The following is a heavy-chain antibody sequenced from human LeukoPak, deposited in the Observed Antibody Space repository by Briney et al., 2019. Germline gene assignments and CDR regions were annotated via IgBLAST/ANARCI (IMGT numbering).Heavy chain of an antibody. J-gene: IGHJ6*04. CDR2: LRFDGSNE. Sequence: PGGSLRLSCAASGFNFRGYAMHWVRLVPGKGLEWVAFLRFDGSNEKYAESLKGRFTISRDNSKDTLYLQMNSLRAEDTAVYYCAELGITMIGGVWGKGTTVTISS. D-gene: IGHD3-10*02. CDR3: AELGITMIGGV. CDR1: GFNFRGYA. V-gene: IGHV3-30*02.